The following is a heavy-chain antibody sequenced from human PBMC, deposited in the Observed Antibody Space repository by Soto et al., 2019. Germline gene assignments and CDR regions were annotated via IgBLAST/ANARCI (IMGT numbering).Heavy chain of an antibody. Sequence: QVQLQQWGAGLLKPSETLSLTCAVYGGSFSGYYWSWIRQPPGKGLEWIGEINHSGSTTYNPSLMRRVPISVDTSKNQFSLKLSSVTAADTAVYYCARGPIVVVPAAIKPLDYWGQGTLVTVSS. V-gene: IGHV4-34*01. CDR1: GGSFSGYY. D-gene: IGHD2-2*02. CDR3: ARGPIVVVPAAIKPLDY. CDR2: INHSGST. J-gene: IGHJ4*02.